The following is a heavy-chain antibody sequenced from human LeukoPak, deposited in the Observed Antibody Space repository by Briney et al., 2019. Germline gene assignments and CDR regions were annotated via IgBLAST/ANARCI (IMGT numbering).Heavy chain of an antibody. CDR3: ARDLREADIFEY. V-gene: IGHV3-74*01. J-gene: IGHJ4*02. CDR2: ITGDESST. CDR1: GFTFSNYY. D-gene: IGHD1-26*01. Sequence: PGESLRLSCAASGFTFSNYYMHWVPQAPGKGLVWVSRITGDESSTTYADSVKGRFTISRDNAKNTLYLQMNSLRAEDTAVYYCARDLREADIFEYWGQGIVVTVSS.